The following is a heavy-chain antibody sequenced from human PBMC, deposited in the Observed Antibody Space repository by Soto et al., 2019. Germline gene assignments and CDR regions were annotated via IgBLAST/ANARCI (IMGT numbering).Heavy chain of an antibody. CDR1: GFTFSSYA. J-gene: IGHJ6*02. Sequence: SLRLSCAASGFTFSSYAMHWVRQAPGKGLEWVAVISYDGSNKYYADSVKGRFTISRDNSKNTLYLQMNSLRAEDTAVYYCASAFGELLSESRYYYYGMDVWGQGTTVTVSS. V-gene: IGHV3-30-3*01. CDR3: ASAFGELLSESRYYYYGMDV. CDR2: ISYDGSNK. D-gene: IGHD3-10*01.